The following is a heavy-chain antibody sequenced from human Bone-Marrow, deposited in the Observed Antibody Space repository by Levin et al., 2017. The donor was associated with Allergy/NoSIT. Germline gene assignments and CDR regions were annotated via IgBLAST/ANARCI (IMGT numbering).Heavy chain of an antibody. J-gene: IGHJ5*02. CDR3: ARDIWFGSYWGNWFDP. CDR1: GDSVSSYS. CDR2: VHYSGST. V-gene: IGHV4-59*02. Sequence: SETLSLTCSVSGDSVSSYSWSWIRQPPGKGLEWIGYVHYSGSTYYSPSLQSRVIILVDASRNQFSLMLGSVTAADTAFYYCARDIWFGSYWGNWFDPWGQGTLVTVSS. D-gene: IGHD1-26*01.